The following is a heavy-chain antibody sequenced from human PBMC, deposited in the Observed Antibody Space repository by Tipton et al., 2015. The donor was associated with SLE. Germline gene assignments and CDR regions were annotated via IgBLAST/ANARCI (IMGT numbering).Heavy chain of an antibody. CDR2: ISYSETT. CDR1: GGSISSHY. CDR3: AGAWQGYCSGGTCYVLDY. Sequence: LRLSCTVSGGSISSHYWSWIRQPPGKGLEWIGYISYSETTNYNPSLKSRVTISVDTSKNQFSLKLRSVTAADTAVYYCAGAWQGYCSGGTCYVLDYWGQGTLVTVS. V-gene: IGHV4-59*11. D-gene: IGHD2-15*01. J-gene: IGHJ4*02.